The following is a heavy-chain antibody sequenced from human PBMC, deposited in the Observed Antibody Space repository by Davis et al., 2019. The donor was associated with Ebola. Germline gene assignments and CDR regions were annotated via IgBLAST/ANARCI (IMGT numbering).Heavy chain of an antibody. CDR2: VYYRGST. V-gene: IGHV4-39*01. CDR3: ARLYRGSPYYFDF. CDR1: GGPISSSSSY. J-gene: IGHJ4*02. D-gene: IGHD6-6*01. Sequence: SETLSLTCTVSGGPISSSSSYWGWIRQSPGKGLEWIGNVYYRGSTYYNPSLKSRVTMSVDSSKDQFSLRLSSVTAADTAVYYCARLYRGSPYYFDFWGQGTLVTVSS.